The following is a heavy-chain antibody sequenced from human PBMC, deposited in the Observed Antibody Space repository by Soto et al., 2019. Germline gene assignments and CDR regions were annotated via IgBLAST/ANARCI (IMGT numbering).Heavy chain of an antibody. CDR2: IYYTGYT. CDR1: GGSISSYY. V-gene: IGHV4-59*01. D-gene: IGHD3-10*01. CDR3: ARVKWFGQSVFDY. J-gene: IGHJ4*01. Sequence: PSETLSLTCTVSGGSISSYYWSWIRQSPGKGLEWIGYIYYTGYTNYNPSLKSRVTISVDTSKNQFSLNVSSVTAADTAVYYCARVKWFGQSVFDYWGHGTLVTVSS.